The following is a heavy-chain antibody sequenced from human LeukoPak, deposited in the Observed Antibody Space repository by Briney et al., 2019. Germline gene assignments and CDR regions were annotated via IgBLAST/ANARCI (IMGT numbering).Heavy chain of an antibody. CDR1: GFTFSSNS. D-gene: IGHD6-19*01. Sequence: GGSLRLSCAASGFTFSSNSMNSVRQAPGKGLEWVSSISSSSSYIYYADSVKGRFIISRDNAKNSLYLQMNSLRADDTAVYYCTRGGGWYVVDYWGQGTLVTVSS. J-gene: IGHJ4*02. CDR2: ISSSSSYI. V-gene: IGHV3-21*01. CDR3: TRGGGWYVVDY.